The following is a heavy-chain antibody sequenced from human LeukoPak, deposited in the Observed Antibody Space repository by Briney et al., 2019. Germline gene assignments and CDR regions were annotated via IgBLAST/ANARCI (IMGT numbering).Heavy chain of an antibody. CDR1: GGTNYA. D-gene: IGHD4-17*01. J-gene: IGHJ4*02. CDR3: ARGDSDDSGDFRTFEY. Sequence: ASVKVSCKVSGGTNYAISWVRQAPGQGLEWMGGIIPIFDVANSAQKFQSRVTFTADKSTNTAYMELSSLRSEDTAMYFCARGDSDDSGDFRTFEYWGQGTLVTVSS. CDR2: IIPIFDVA. V-gene: IGHV1-69*17.